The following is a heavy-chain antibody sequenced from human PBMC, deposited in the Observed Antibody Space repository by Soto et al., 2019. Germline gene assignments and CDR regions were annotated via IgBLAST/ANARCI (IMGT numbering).Heavy chain of an antibody. Sequence: ESGGGLVQSVGSLRLSCAASGFTFSDYWMSWLRHAPGKGPEWVANIKQDGREKYYVDSVKGRFTISRDNAKNSLYLQMNSRGDEDTAVYYCVLCPRGMDVWGKGTTVSVSS. CDR3: VLCPRGMDV. CDR2: IKQDGREK. D-gene: IGHD2-15*01. CDR1: GFTFSDYW. V-gene: IGHV3-7*01. J-gene: IGHJ6*04.